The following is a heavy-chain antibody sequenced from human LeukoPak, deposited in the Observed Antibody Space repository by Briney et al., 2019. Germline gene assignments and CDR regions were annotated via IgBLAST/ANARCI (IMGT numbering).Heavy chain of an antibody. J-gene: IGHJ3*02. CDR3: AKVKIPRRDAFDI. CDR2: IRYDGSNK. CDR1: GFTFSSYG. Sequence: PGGSLRLSCAASGFTFSSYGMHWVRQAPGKGLEWVAFIRYDGSNKYYADSVKGRFTISRDNSKNTLYLQMNSLRAEDTAVYYCAKVKIPRRDAFDIWGQGTMVTVSS. V-gene: IGHV3-30*02.